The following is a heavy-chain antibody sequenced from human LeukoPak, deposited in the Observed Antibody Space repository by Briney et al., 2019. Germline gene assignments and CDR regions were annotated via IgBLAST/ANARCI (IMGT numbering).Heavy chain of an antibody. V-gene: IGHV3-7*01. CDR1: GFTFSSYW. CDR2: IKQDGSEK. D-gene: IGHD3-22*01. CDR3: AKDRGVYYYDSSGCFDY. Sequence: PGGSLRLSCAASGFTFSSYWMSWVRQAPGKGLEWVANIKQDGSEKYYVDSVKGRFTISRDNAKNSLYLQMNSLRAEDTAVYYCAKDRGVYYYDSSGCFDYWGQGTLVTVSS. J-gene: IGHJ4*02.